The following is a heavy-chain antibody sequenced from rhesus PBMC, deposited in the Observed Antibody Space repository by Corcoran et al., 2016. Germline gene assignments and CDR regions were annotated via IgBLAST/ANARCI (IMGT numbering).Heavy chain of an antibody. CDR2: ISYRGSN. D-gene: IGHD6-25*01. V-gene: IGHV4-122*02. J-gene: IGHJ1*01. CDR3: ARERGGGSGKVVREYFEF. Sequence: QVQLQESGPGLVKPSETLSLTCAVSGGSISSSYYYWSWIRQAPGKGLEWIGYISYRGSNRYNPSLKSRVTISRDTSKNQFSLKLSSGTAADTAVYYCARERGGGSGKVVREYFEFWGQGALVTVSS. CDR1: GGSISSSYYY.